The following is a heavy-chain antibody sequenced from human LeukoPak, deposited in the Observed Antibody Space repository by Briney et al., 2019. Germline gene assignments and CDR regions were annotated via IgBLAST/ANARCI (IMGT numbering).Heavy chain of an antibody. CDR2: LSGSGITT. J-gene: IGHJ4*02. D-gene: IGHD3-10*01. CDR3: AKEVRGVHYFDY. CDR1: GFTFSNSA. V-gene: IGHV3-23*01. Sequence: GGSLRLSCAASGFTFSNSAMSWVRQAPGKGLEWVSTLSGSGITTYYADSVKGRFTISRDNSKNTLYLQMNSLRAEDTAVYYCAKEVRGVHYFDYWGQGTLVAVSS.